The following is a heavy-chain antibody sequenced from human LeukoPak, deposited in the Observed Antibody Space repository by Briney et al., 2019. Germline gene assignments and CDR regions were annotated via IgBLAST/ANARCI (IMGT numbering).Heavy chain of an antibody. CDR3: ARLAVRVPYDSSGYYDY. V-gene: IGHV3-7*01. CDR2: IKQDGSEK. J-gene: IGHJ4*02. Sequence: GGSPRLSCAASGFTFSSYAMSWVRQAPGKGLEWVANIKQDGSEKYYVDSVKGRFTISRDNAKNSLYLQMNSLRAEDTAVYYCARLAVRVPYDSSGYYDYWGQGTLVTVSS. D-gene: IGHD3-22*01. CDR1: GFTFSSYA.